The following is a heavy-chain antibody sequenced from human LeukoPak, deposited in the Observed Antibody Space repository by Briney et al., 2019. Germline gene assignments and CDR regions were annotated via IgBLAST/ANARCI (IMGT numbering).Heavy chain of an antibody. CDR3: AREVVPTYYYMDV. CDR2: IKPKSGDT. V-gene: IGHV1-2*02. Sequence: ASVKVSCKASGYTFTDYYVHWVRQAPGQGLEWMGWIKPKSGDTDHAQKFQGRVTLTRDTSISTAYMELSSLRSDDTAVYFCAREVVPTYYYMDVWGKGTTVTVSS. CDR1: GYTFTDYY. D-gene: IGHD2-2*01. J-gene: IGHJ6*03.